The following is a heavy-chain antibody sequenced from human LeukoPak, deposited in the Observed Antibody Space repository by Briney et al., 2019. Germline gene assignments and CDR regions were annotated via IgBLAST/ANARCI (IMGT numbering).Heavy chain of an antibody. J-gene: IGHJ3*02. CDR1: GGSISSGGYY. Sequence: PSETLSLTCTVSGGSISSGGYYWSWIRQHPGKGLEWIGYIYYSGSTYYNPSLKSRVTISVDTSKNQFSLKLSSVTAADTAVYYCARVRYSYGYTYDAFDIWGQGTMVTVSS. D-gene: IGHD5-18*01. CDR3: ARVRYSYGYTYDAFDI. CDR2: IYYSGST. V-gene: IGHV4-31*03.